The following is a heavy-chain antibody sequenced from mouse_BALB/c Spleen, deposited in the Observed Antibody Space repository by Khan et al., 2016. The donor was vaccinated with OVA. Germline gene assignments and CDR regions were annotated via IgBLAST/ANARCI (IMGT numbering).Heavy chain of an antibody. CDR1: GFSLTGYG. CDR2: IWGDGST. D-gene: IGHD2-1*01. J-gene: IGHJ4*01. Sequence: QLKESGPGLVAPSQSLSITCTVSGFSLTGYGVNWVRQPPGKGLEWLGMIWGDGSTDYNSALKSRLSISKDNSKSQVFLKMNSLQTDDTARYDCARADYANNRGAMDYWGQGTLGTVSA. CDR3: ARADYANNRGAMDY. V-gene: IGHV2-6-7*01.